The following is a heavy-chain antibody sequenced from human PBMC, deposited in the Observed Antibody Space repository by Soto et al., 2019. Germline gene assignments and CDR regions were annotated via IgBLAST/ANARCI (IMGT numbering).Heavy chain of an antibody. D-gene: IGHD5-18*01. Sequence: SETLSLTCTVSGGSISSYYWSWIRQPPGKGLEWIGYIYYSGSTNYNPSLKSRVTISVDTSKNQFSLKLSSVTAADTAVYYCARLGGARGYRYGLFDYWGQGTLVTVSS. CDR3: ARLGGARGYRYGLFDY. V-gene: IGHV4-59*01. J-gene: IGHJ4*02. CDR1: GGSISSYY. CDR2: IYYSGST.